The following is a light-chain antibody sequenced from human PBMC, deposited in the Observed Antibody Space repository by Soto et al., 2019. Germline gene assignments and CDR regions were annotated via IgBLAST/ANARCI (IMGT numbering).Light chain of an antibody. CDR3: QQYGSSPWLT. Sequence: EIVLTQSPGTLSLSPGERATLSCRASQSVSSSYLAWYQQKPGQAPRLLIYGASSRATGIPDRFSGSGSGTDFTLTISRLEPEDFAVYYCQQYGSSPWLTLGQGTRLEIK. J-gene: IGKJ5*01. V-gene: IGKV3-20*01. CDR2: GAS. CDR1: QSVSSSY.